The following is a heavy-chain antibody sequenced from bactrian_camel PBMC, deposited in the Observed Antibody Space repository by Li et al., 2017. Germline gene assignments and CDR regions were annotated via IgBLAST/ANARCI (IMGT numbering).Heavy chain of an antibody. V-gene: IGHV3S53*01. CDR3: AAARPRIELSPGMTALQVLGVLEAGPSY. D-gene: IGHD3*01. CDR2: IESDGST. J-gene: IGHJ4*01. CDR1: GDISLSPC. Sequence: QVQLVESGGGSVQAGGSLKLSCAISGDISLSPCMGWFRQIPDKEREGVAGIESDGSTSYADSVKGRFTVSQDSAKNILYLQMNSLKPEDTARYYCAAARPRIELSPGMTALQVLGVLEAGPSYWGQGTQVTVS.